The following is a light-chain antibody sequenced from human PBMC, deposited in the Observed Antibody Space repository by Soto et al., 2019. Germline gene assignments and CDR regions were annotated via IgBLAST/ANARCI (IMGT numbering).Light chain of an antibody. V-gene: IGKV3-20*01. Sequence: DIVLTQSPGTLSLSPGEIATLSCRASQSVSSSYLAWYQQKPGQAPRLLIYGASSRANGIPDRFTGSWSGTACTLTISRLKPEDFAVYYCQQYGSSPMYTFGQGTKLE. J-gene: IGKJ2*01. CDR1: QSVSSSY. CDR3: QQYGSSPMYT. CDR2: GAS.